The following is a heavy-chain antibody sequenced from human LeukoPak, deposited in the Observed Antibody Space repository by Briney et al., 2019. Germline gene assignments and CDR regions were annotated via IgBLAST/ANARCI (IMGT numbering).Heavy chain of an antibody. V-gene: IGHV1-69*04. Sequence: GSSVKVSCKASGGTFISYAISWVRQAPGQGLEWMGRIIPILGIANYAQKFQGRVTITADKSTSTAYMELSGLRSEDTAVYYCARDRVGANNWFDPWGQGTLVTVSS. CDR1: GGTFISYA. CDR2: IIPILGIA. D-gene: IGHD1-26*01. J-gene: IGHJ5*02. CDR3: ARDRVGANNWFDP.